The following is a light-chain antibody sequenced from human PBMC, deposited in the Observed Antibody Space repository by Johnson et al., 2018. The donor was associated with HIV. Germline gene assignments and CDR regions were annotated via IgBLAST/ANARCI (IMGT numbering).Light chain of an antibody. J-gene: IGLJ1*01. Sequence: QSVLTQPPSVSAAPGQKVTISCSGSSSNIGNNDVSWYQQLPGTAPKLLIYDNNKRPSGIPDRFSGSKSGTSATLGITGLQTGDEADYYCGTCETSQIPYYVFGTGTEVTVL. CDR2: DNN. V-gene: IGLV1-51*01. CDR1: SSNIGNND. CDR3: GTCETSQIPYYV.